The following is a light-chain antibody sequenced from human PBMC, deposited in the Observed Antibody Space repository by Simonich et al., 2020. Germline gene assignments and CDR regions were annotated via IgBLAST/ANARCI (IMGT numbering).Light chain of an antibody. CDR3: QQYNSYSPYT. CDR2: KAS. V-gene: IGKV1-5*03. Sequence: DIQMTQSPSTLSASVGDRVTITCRASQSISSGLAWYQQKPGKAPKLLIDKASSLESGVPSRFSGSGSGTEFTLTISSLQPDDFATYYCQQYNSYSPYTFGQGTKLEIK. CDR1: QSISSG. J-gene: IGKJ2*01.